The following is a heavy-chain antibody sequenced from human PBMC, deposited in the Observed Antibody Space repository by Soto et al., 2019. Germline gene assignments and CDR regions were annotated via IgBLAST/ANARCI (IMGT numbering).Heavy chain of an antibody. CDR3: ASLRFLEWSPRYGMDV. Sequence: PSETLSLTCAVYGGSFSGYYWSWISQPPGKGLEWIGEINHSGSTNYNPSLKSRVTISVDTSKNQFSLKLSSVTAADTAVYYCASLRFLEWSPRYGMDVWGQGTTVTVSS. D-gene: IGHD3-3*01. CDR1: GGSFSGYY. V-gene: IGHV4-34*01. CDR2: INHSGST. J-gene: IGHJ6*02.